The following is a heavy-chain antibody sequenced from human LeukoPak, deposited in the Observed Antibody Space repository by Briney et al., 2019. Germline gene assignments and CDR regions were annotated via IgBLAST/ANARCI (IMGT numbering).Heavy chain of an antibody. J-gene: IGHJ4*02. V-gene: IGHV4-39*07. Sequence: SETLSLTCTVSDGSISSSIYSWGWIRQPPGKGLEWLGSIYYSGSTYYNPSLKSRVTISVDTSKNQFSLKLSSVTAVDTAVYYCARTAGGSGSYSRFDYWGQGTLVTVSS. D-gene: IGHD3-10*01. CDR2: IYYSGST. CDR1: DGSISSSIYS. CDR3: ARTAGGSGSYSRFDY.